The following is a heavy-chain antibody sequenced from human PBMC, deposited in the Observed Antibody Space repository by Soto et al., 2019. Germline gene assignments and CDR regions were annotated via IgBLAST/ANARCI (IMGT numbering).Heavy chain of an antibody. CDR2: IYYSGT. V-gene: IGHV4-59*01. Sequence: SETLSLTCTVSGASSSNYHWNWIRQPPGKGLEWIGYIYYSGTYYNPSLTSRVSMSLDTSKTQFSLNLKSVNTSDTAVYFCALGGFNYGRPFDFWGHGTKVTVYS. CDR1: GASSSNYH. CDR3: ALGGFNYGRPFDF. J-gene: IGHJ4*01. D-gene: IGHD5-18*01.